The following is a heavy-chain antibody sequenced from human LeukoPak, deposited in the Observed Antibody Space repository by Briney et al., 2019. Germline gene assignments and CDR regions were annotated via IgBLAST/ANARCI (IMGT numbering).Heavy chain of an antibody. Sequence: SENLSCNCAVYGGSFSGFCWIRIGHAPGKGLEWNVEINHSGSTNYNPSLKSRVTISIDTSKNQFSLKLSSVTAADTAVYYCARQLMIDYYYYYYMDVWGRGTTVTISS. CDR3: ARQLMIDYYYYYYMDV. CDR1: GGSFSGFC. J-gene: IGHJ6*03. V-gene: IGHV4-34*01. D-gene: IGHD3-22*01. CDR2: INHSGST.